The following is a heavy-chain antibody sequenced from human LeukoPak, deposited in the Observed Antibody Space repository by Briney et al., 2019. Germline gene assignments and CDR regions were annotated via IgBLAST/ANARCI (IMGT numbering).Heavy chain of an antibody. CDR2: IFSGST. CDR1: GDSISSSSYY. Sequence: PSETLSLTCIVSGDSISSSSYYWGCVRQPPGKGLEWIGSIFSGSTYYNPSLKSRVTISLNTSKNQLSLNLSSVTAADTAVYYCARQGERSGISAYWGQGTLVTVSS. D-gene: IGHD1-26*01. CDR3: ARQGERSGISAY. J-gene: IGHJ4*02. V-gene: IGHV4-39*01.